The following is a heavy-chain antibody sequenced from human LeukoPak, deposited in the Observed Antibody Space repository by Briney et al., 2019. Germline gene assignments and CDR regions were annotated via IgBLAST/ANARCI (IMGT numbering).Heavy chain of an antibody. CDR1: GGSFSGYY. CDR2: INHSGST. V-gene: IGHV4-34*01. Sequence: SETLSLTCAVYGGSFSGYYWSWVCQPPGKGLEWIGEINHSGSTNYNPSLKSRVTISVDTSKNQFSLKLSSVTAADRAVYYCARGDPRSGYGSWGQGTVVTVSS. J-gene: IGHJ4*02. D-gene: IGHD5-12*01. CDR3: ARGDPRSGYGS.